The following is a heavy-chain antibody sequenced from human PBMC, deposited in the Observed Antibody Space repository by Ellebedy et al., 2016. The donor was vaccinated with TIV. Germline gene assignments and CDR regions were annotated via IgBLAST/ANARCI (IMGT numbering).Heavy chain of an antibody. CDR1: GGSFSNYY. V-gene: IGHV4-34*01. CDR3: ARVTGQASDYLLY. Sequence: SETLSLTCAVYGGSFSNYYWTWVRQPPGKGLEWIGEINHSGSTNYYPSLKSRVTISVETSKNQFSLILNTVTAAYTAVYYCARVTGQASDYLLYWGRGSLVTVSS. CDR2: INHSGST. D-gene: IGHD1-14*01. J-gene: IGHJ4*02.